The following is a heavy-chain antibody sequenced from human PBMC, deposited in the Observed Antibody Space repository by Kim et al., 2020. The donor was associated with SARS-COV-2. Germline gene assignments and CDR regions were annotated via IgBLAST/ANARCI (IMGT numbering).Heavy chain of an antibody. J-gene: IGHJ4*02. CDR2: VSYDGSNN. CDR1: GFTFSSYG. Sequence: GGSLRLSCAASGFTFSSYGMHWVRQAPGKGLEWVAVVSYDGSNNYYADSVKGRFTTSRDNSINTLYLQMNSLRAEDTAVYSCARDRAASGSTRGPFDYWGQGSLVIVSS. CDR3: ARDRAASGSTRGPFDY. V-gene: IGHV3-33*05. D-gene: IGHD1-26*01.